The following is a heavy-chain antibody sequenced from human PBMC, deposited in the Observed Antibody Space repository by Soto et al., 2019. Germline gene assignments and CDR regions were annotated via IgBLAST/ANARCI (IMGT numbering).Heavy chain of an antibody. CDR3: AKDSWAIFGVPAGEYYAMDV. J-gene: IGHJ6*02. CDR1: GFTFENYA. V-gene: IGHV3-23*01. CDR2: ISGSGGTT. D-gene: IGHD3-3*01. Sequence: GGSLRLSCVASGFTFENYAMSWVRQAPGKGLEWVSAISGSGGTTYYSDSEKGRFTISRDNSKNTVYLQMNDLRVEDAAEYFCAKDSWAIFGVPAGEYYAMDVWGQGTTVTVSS.